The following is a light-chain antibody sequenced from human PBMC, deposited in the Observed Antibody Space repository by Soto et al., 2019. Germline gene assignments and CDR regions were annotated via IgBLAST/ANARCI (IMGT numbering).Light chain of an antibody. CDR1: QDISNY. Sequence: DIQMTQSPYSLSASIGDRVTITCQASQDISNYLNWYQQKPGKAPKLLIYDASNLETGVPSRFSGSGSGTDFTLTISSLQPEDFATYYCQQYKTYSRTFGQGTKVDIK. J-gene: IGKJ1*01. CDR2: DAS. CDR3: QQYKTYSRT. V-gene: IGKV1-33*01.